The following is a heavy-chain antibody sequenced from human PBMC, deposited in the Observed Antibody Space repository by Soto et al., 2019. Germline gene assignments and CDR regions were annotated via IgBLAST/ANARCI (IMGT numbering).Heavy chain of an antibody. J-gene: IGHJ4*02. CDR3: ARDPLRSSSSDDY. V-gene: IGHV1-46*01. CDR2: INPIGGST. Sequence: ASVKVSCKASGYTFGTYYIHWVRQAPGQGLEWMALINPIGGSTRYSQKFQGRLTLTLDTSAATVYMDLGSLRSDDTAVYYCARDPLRSSSSDDYWGQGTLVTVSS. D-gene: IGHD6-6*01. CDR1: GYTFGTYY.